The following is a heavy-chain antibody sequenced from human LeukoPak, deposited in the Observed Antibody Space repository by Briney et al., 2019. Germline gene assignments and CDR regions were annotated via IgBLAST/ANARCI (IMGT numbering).Heavy chain of an antibody. CDR3: VRQFAS. CDR1: GFTFSDHI. Sequence: GGSLGLSCAASGFTFSDHIMNWVRQLPGKRLEWVAYVSGSGSTVYYPDSVKGRFTISRDNGKSSLYLQMNSLRVEDTALYYCVRQFASWGQGTLVTVSS. V-gene: IGHV3-48*01. CDR2: VSGSGSTV. J-gene: IGHJ4*02.